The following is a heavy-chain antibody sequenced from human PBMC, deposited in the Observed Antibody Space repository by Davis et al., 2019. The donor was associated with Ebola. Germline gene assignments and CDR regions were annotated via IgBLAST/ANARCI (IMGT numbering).Heavy chain of an antibody. CDR2: IYYSGST. D-gene: IGHD6-19*01. CDR1: GGSISSSSYY. V-gene: IGHV4-39*07. CDR3: ARSTYSSGWYGSQDY. J-gene: IGHJ4*02. Sequence: PSETLSLTCTVSGGSISSSSYYWGWIRQPPGKGLEWIGSIYYSGSTNYNPSLKSRVTISVDTSKNQFSLKLSSVTAADTAVYYCARSTYSSGWYGSQDYWGQGTLVTVSS.